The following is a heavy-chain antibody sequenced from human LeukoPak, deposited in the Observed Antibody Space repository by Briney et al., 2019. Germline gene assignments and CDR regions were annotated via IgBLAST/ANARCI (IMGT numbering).Heavy chain of an antibody. D-gene: IGHD4-17*01. V-gene: IGHV1-18*04. CDR3: ARGTDYGDYGGYYYGMDV. Sequence: ASVKVSCKASGYTFTSYGISWVRQAPGQGLEWMGWISAYNGNTNYAQKLQGRVTMTTDTSTSTAYMELRSLRSDDTAVYYCARGTDYGDYGGYYYGMDVWGKGTRSPSPQ. CDR2: ISAYNGNT. J-gene: IGHJ6*04. CDR1: GYTFTSYG.